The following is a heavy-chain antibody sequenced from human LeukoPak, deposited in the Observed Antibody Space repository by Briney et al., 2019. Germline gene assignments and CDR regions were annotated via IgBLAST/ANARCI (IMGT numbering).Heavy chain of an antibody. Sequence: GGSLRLSCAASRFTFSSYEMNWVRQAPGKGPEWVSYISSSGSTMYYADSVKGRFTISRDNAENSLYLQMNNLRVEDTAVYYCARDTARMIDAFDMWGQGTMVTVSS. D-gene: IGHD3-16*01. V-gene: IGHV3-48*03. CDR3: ARDTARMIDAFDM. CDR1: RFTFSSYE. CDR2: ISSSGSTM. J-gene: IGHJ3*02.